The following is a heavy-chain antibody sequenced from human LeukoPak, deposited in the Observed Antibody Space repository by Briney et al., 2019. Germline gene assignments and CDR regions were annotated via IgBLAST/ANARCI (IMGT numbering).Heavy chain of an antibody. CDR1: GFTFSSYS. CDR3: ARGDDDYVRYFDY. J-gene: IGHJ4*02. D-gene: IGHD4-17*01. CDR2: ISSGSSTR. Sequence: GGSLRLSCAASGFTFSSYSMIWVRQAPGKGLEWVSYISSGSSTRCYADSVKGRFTISRDNAKNSLYLQMNSLRDEDTAVCYCARGDDDYVRYFDYWGQGTLVAVSS. V-gene: IGHV3-48*02.